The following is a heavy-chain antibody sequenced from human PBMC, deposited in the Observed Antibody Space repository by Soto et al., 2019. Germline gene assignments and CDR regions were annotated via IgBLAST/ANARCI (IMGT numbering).Heavy chain of an antibody. J-gene: IGHJ3*02. CDR1: DVSISDFS. CDR3: ARAPRWISGSSYTAGACDI. CDR2: ISHSGNT. V-gene: IGHV4-59*01. Sequence: SETLSLTCTVSDVSISDFSWTWIRQPTGKGLEWIGYISHSGNTNYNPSLKSRVTISRDTSKNQFSLRLSSVTTADTARYYCARAPRWISGSSYTAGACDIWGQGTMVTVSS. D-gene: IGHD3-10*01.